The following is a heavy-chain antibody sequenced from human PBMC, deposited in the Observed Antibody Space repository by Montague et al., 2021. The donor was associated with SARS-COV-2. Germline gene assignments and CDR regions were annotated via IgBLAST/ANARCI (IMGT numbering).Heavy chain of an antibody. CDR1: GGSISSGGYY. D-gene: IGHD2-15*01. CDR3: AGVLGGYCSGGGCYRGWYFDL. V-gene: IGHV4-31*03. CDR2: IYYSGST. Sequence: TLSLTCTVSGGSISSGGYYWSWIRPHPGKGLEWIGYIYYSGSTYYNPSLKSRVTISVDTSKNQFSLKLSSVTAADTAVYYCAGVLGGYCSGGGCYRGWYFDLWGRGTPVTVSS. J-gene: IGHJ2*01.